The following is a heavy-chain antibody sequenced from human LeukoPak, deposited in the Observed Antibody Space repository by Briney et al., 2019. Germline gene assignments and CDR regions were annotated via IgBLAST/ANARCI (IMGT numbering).Heavy chain of an antibody. CDR3: VRDRGTYRPIDY. J-gene: IGHJ4*02. Sequence: RGGSLRLSCAASAFSLNAYNMNWVRQAPGKGLEWVSSISYTGTYIYYADSVKGRFTISRDNAQNSLYLQMNSLRAEDTAIYYCVRDRGTYRPIDYWGQGTLVTVSS. V-gene: IGHV3-21*04. CDR2: ISYTGTYI. CDR1: AFSLNAYN. D-gene: IGHD1-26*01.